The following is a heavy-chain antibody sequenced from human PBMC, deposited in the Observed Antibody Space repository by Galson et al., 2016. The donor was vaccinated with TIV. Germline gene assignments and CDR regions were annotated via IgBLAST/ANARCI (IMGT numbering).Heavy chain of an antibody. Sequence: SVKVSCKASRYTFTSYDINWVRQATGQGLEWMGWMNPDSGNTGYAQKFQGRVTMTRNISTSTVYMELSGLTYEDTAVYYCARDASGSYKDYYHYGMDVWGQGTTVIVSS. CDR1: RYTFTSYD. D-gene: IGHD1-26*01. CDR2: MNPDSGNT. J-gene: IGHJ6*02. CDR3: ARDASGSYKDYYHYGMDV. V-gene: IGHV1-8*01.